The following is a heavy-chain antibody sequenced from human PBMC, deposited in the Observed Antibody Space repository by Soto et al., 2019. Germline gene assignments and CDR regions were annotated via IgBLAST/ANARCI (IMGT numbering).Heavy chain of an antibody. CDR2: INPNSGDT. Sequence: ASVKVSCKASGYTFTGYYVHWVRQAPGQGLEWMGWINPNSGDTYLAQRFQGRVTMNRDTSIGTAYMELRSLRSDDTAVYYCARMNHYGMDVWGQGTTVTVSS. CDR1: GYTFTGYY. V-gene: IGHV1-2*02. J-gene: IGHJ6*02. CDR3: ARMNHYGMDV.